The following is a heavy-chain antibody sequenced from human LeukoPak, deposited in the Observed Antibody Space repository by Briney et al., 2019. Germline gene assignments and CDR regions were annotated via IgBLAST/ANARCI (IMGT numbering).Heavy chain of an antibody. D-gene: IGHD1-7*01. J-gene: IGHJ4*02. Sequence: SETLSLTCTVSGGSVSSDYWSWIRQPPGKGLEWIGYIYHTGNSDYNPSLKSRATISVDTSKNQFSLKLSSVTAADTAVYYCARATGTKVPPGYWGQGTLVTVSS. V-gene: IGHV4-59*02. CDR1: GGSVSSDY. CDR3: ARATGTKVPPGY. CDR2: IYHTGNS.